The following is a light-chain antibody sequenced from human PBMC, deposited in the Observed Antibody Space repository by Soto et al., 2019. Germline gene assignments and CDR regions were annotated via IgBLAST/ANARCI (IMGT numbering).Light chain of an antibody. V-gene: IGKV1-39*01. CDR2: AAS. CDR1: QRISSY. J-gene: IGKJ5*01. Sequence: DIEMTQSPSSLSASVGYRVTITGRASQRISSYLNCYQQKPGKAPKLLIYAASSLQSGVPSRFSGSGSGTDFTLTISSLQHEDFATYYCQQSYSSRSITVGPETRLEIK. CDR3: QQSYSSRSIT.